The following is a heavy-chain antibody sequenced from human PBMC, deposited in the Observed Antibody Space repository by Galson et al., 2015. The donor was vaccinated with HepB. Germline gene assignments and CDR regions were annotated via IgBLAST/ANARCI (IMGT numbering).Heavy chain of an antibody. J-gene: IGHJ6*02. CDR2: IIPIFGTA. CDR3: ARASPTYDFWSGYLYYGMDV. CDR1: GGTFSSYA. V-gene: IGHV1-69*13. D-gene: IGHD3-3*01. Sequence: SVKVSCKASGGTFSSYAISWVRQAPGQGLEWMGGIIPIFGTANYAQKFQGRVTITADESTSTAYMELRSLRSDDTAVYYCARASPTYDFWSGYLYYGMDVWRQGTTVTVSS.